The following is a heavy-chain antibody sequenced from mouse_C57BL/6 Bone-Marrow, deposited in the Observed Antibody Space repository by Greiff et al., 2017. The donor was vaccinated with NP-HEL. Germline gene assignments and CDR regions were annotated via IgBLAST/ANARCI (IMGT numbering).Heavy chain of an antibody. V-gene: IGHV1-81*01. J-gene: IGHJ3*01. D-gene: IGHD2-1*01. CDR3: AREWYYGNHAWFAY. Sequence: QVQLQQSGAELARPGASVKLSCKASGYTFTSYGISWVKQRTGQGLEWIGEIYPRSGNTYYNEKFKGKATLTAEKSSSTAYMELRSLTSEDSAVYFCAREWYYGNHAWFAYWGQGTLVTVSA. CDR2: IYPRSGNT. CDR1: GYTFTSYG.